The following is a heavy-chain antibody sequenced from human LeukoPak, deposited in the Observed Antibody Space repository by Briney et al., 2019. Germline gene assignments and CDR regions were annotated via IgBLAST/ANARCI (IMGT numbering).Heavy chain of an antibody. V-gene: IGHV3-21*01. D-gene: IGHD2-21*02. CDR2: ISSSRSYI. CDR1: GFTSRSDS. Sequence: GGPLRLSCAASGFTSRSDSMNWVSQAPGKGLEWVSFISSSRSYIYYAHSVKGRFTISRDNAKNSLYLQMNSLRAEDTALYYCARQRCGGDCYSGAFDIWGQGTMVTVSS. J-gene: IGHJ3*02. CDR3: ARQRCGGDCYSGAFDI.